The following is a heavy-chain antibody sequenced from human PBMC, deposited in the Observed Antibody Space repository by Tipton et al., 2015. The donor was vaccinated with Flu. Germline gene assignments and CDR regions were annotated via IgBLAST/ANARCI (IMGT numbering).Heavy chain of an antibody. V-gene: IGHV3-15*01. D-gene: IGHD7-27*01. CDR3: TTAPWGCYSYRGLAV. J-gene: IGHJ6*02. Sequence: SLRLSCAASGFTFSNARMNWVRQAPGKGLEWVGRIRSKTDGGTTDYAAPGKGSFTISSGDSKNTLYMQMNSLETEGPAVYYCTTAPWGCYSYRGLAVWGQGTSVPVPS. CDR1: GFTFSNAR. CDR2: IRSKTDGGTT.